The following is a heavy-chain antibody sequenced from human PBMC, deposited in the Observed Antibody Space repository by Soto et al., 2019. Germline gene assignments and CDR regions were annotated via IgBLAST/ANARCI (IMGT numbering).Heavy chain of an antibody. V-gene: IGHV3-74*01. J-gene: IGHJ4*02. Sequence: EVQLVESGGGLVQPGGSLRLSCAASGFTFSSYWMHWVRQAPGKGLVWVAHIDTDGSSTSYADSVKGRFTISRDNAKNTLYLQMNSVRAEDMAVYYRVRDDFGVGMVYWGLGTLVTVSS. CDR1: GFTFSSYW. CDR3: VRDDFGVGMVY. CDR2: IDTDGSST. D-gene: IGHD3-3*01.